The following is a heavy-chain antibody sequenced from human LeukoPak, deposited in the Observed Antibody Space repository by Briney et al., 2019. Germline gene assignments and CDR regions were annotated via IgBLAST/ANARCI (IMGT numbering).Heavy chain of an antibody. CDR2: IYYSGST. D-gene: IGHD2-2*01. Sequence: SETLSLTXTVSGGSISSGDYHWSWIRQPPGKGLEWIGYIYYSGSTYYNPSLKSRVTISVDTSKNQFSLKLSSVTAADTAVYYCARDKCSSTSCYFDYWGQGTLVTVSS. V-gene: IGHV4-30-4*08. CDR1: GGSISSGDYH. CDR3: ARDKCSSTSCYFDY. J-gene: IGHJ4*02.